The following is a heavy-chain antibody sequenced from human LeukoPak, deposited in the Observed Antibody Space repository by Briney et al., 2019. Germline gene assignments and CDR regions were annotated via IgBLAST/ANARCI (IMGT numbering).Heavy chain of an antibody. CDR1: GFTFSSNY. V-gene: IGHV3-66*03. Sequence: GGSLRLSCAASGFTFSSNYMSWVRQAPGKGLEWVSVIYSCGSTYYADSVKGRFTISRDNSKNTLYLQMNSLRAEDTAVYYCARDVEILDSSGWFSWFDPWGQGTLVTVSS. CDR3: ARDVEILDSSGWFSWFDP. CDR2: IYSCGST. J-gene: IGHJ5*02. D-gene: IGHD6-19*01.